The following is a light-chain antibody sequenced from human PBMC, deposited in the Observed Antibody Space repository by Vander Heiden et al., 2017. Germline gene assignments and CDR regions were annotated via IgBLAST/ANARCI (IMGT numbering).Light chain of an antibody. J-gene: IGKJ4*01. CDR2: TVS. CDR1: QSIANY. CDR3: QQSHSNPHT. V-gene: IGKV1-39*01. Sequence: DIQMTQSPSSLSASVGDRVTITCRASQSIANYLNWYQQKPGKAPKLLIHTVSTLHSGVPSRFSSSGSGTDFSLTIISLQPEDFATYYCQQSHSNPHTCGGGTKVEI.